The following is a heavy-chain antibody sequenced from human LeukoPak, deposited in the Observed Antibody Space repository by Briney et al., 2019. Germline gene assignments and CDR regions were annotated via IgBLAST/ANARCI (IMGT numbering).Heavy chain of an antibody. J-gene: IGHJ1*01. Sequence: SETLSLTCTIFGDSVSRSDSYWDWIRQPPGKGLEWIGTIYYSGRTYYSPSLKSRVTLSVDMSNNQFSLTLSSVTAADTALYFCARRRYYDSSGYLEWGQGTLITVSS. D-gene: IGHD3-22*01. V-gene: IGHV4-39*01. CDR1: GDSVSRSDSY. CDR3: ARRRYYDSSGYLE. CDR2: IYYSGRT.